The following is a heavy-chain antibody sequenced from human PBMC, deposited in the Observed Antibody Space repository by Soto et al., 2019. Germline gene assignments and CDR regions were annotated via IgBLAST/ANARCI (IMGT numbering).Heavy chain of an antibody. D-gene: IGHD3-3*01. Sequence: ASVKVSCKTSGYTFNTYGINWVRQAPGQGLELMGWISAYDGKTTYAEKFQGRVTMTTDTSTSTAYMELRSLRSDDTAIYYCARDPHEFWTSYWFDPWGQGTPVTVSS. J-gene: IGHJ5*02. CDR3: ARDPHEFWTSYWFDP. V-gene: IGHV1-18*01. CDR2: ISAYDGKT. CDR1: GYTFNTYG.